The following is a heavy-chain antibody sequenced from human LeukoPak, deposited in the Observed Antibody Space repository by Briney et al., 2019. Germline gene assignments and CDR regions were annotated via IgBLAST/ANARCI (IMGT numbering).Heavy chain of an antibody. CDR1: GYTFTGYY. D-gene: IGHD5-12*01. Sequence: GASVKVSCKASGYTFTGYYMHWVRQAPGQGLEWMGWINPNSGGTNYAQKFQGWVTMTRDTSISTAYMELSRLRSDDTAVYYCARDKSHSGYDPDFDYWGQGTLVTVSS. J-gene: IGHJ4*02. CDR2: INPNSGGT. CDR3: ARDKSHSGYDPDFDY. V-gene: IGHV1-2*04.